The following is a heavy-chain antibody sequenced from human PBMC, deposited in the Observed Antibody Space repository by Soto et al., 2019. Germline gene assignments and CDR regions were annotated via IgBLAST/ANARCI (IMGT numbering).Heavy chain of an antibody. CDR1: GGSINNYY. Sequence: SETLSLTCTVSGGSINNYYWSWIRQPPGKGLEWIGYIYHSGRTYYNPSLKSRVTISVDTSKNQFSLKLSSVTAADTAVYYCSRHTPAISISDHWGQGTLVTVSS. CDR2: IYHSGRT. J-gene: IGHJ4*02. V-gene: IGHV4-59*04. D-gene: IGHD2-15*01. CDR3: SRHTPAISISDH.